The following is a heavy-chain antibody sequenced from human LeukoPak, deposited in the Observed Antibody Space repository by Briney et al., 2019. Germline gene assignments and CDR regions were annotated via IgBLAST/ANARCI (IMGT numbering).Heavy chain of an antibody. V-gene: IGHV1-2*02. D-gene: IGHD7-27*01. J-gene: IGHJ3*02. CDR3: ARELLGDAFDI. CDR2: INPNSGGT. CDR1: GGTFSSYT. Sequence: EASVKVSCKASGGTFSSYTISWVRQTPGQGLEWMGWINPNSGGTNYAQKFQGRVTMTRDTSISTAYMELSRLRSDDTAVYYCARELLGDAFDIWGQGTMVTVSS.